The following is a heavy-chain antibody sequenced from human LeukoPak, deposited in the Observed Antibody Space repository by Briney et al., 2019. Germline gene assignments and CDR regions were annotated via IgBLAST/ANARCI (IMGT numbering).Heavy chain of an antibody. V-gene: IGHV1-2*02. Sequence: ASVKVSCKASGYTFTGYYMHWVRQAPGQGLEWMGWINPNSGGTNYAQKFQGRVTMTRDTSISTAYMELSRLRSDDTAVYYCARGGYCSSTSCYPHDYWGQGTLVTVSS. J-gene: IGHJ4*02. CDR1: GYTFTGYY. CDR2: INPNSGGT. D-gene: IGHD2-2*01. CDR3: ARGGYCSSTSCYPHDY.